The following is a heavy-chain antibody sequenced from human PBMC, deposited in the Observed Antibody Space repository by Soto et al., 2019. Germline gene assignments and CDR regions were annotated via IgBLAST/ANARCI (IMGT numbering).Heavy chain of an antibody. J-gene: IGHJ5*02. V-gene: IGHV1-69*13. CDR1: GGTFSSYA. CDR3: ARDFYTIFGVVFNWFDP. CDR2: IIPIFGTA. Sequence: SVKVSCKASGGTFSSYAISWVRQAPGQGLEWMGGIIPIFGTANYAQKFQGRVTITADESTSTAYMELSSLRSEDTAVYYCARDFYTIFGVVFNWFDPWGQGTLVTVSS. D-gene: IGHD3-3*01.